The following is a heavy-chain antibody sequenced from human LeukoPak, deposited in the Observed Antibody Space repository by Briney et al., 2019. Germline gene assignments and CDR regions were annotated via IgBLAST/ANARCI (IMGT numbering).Heavy chain of an antibody. CDR2: ISSSSSYT. Sequence: PGGSLRLSCAASGFTFSDYYMSWIRQAPGKGLEWVSYISSSSSYTNYADSVKGRFTISRDNAKNTLYLQINSLRAEDTAVYYCARLSYDSSGYYYDYWGQGTLVAVSS. J-gene: IGHJ4*02. D-gene: IGHD3-22*01. CDR3: ARLSYDSSGYYYDY. V-gene: IGHV3-11*06. CDR1: GFTFSDYY.